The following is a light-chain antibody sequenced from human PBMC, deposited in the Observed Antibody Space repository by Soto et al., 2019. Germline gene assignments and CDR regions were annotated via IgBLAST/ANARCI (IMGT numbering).Light chain of an antibody. V-gene: IGLV3-21*04. CDR3: QVWDSSSDHLWV. CDR2: YDS. J-gene: IGLJ3*02. Sequence: SYELTQPPSVSVAPGKTARITCGGNNIGSKSVHWYQQKPGQAPVLVIYYDSDRPSGIPERLSGSNSGNTATLTISRVEAGDEADYYCQVWDSSSDHLWVFGGGTKLTVL. CDR1: NIGSKS.